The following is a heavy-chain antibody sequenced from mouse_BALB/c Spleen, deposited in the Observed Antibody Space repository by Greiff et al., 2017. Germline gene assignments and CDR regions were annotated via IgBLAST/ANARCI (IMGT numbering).Heavy chain of an antibody. CDR3: ARAAYGSGYYFDY. D-gene: IGHD1-1*01. CDR2: ISYDGSN. J-gene: IGHJ2*01. V-gene: IGHV3-6*02. CDR1: GYSITSGYY. Sequence: ESGPGLVKPSQSLSLTCSVTGYSITSGYYWNWIRQFPGNKLEWMGYISYDGSNNYNPSLKNRISITRDTSKNQFFLKLNSVTTEDTATYYCARAAYGSGYYFDYWGQGTTLTVSS.